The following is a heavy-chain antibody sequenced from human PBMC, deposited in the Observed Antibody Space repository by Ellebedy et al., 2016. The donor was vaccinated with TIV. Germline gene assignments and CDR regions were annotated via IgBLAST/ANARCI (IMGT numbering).Heavy chain of an antibody. CDR3: ARDIVVVPAAMASTYYYYYGMDV. Sequence: ASVKVSCXASGYTFTSYYMHWVRQAPGQGLEWMGIINPSGGSTSYAQKFQGRVTMTRDTSTSTAYMELRSLRSDDTAVYYCARDIVVVPAAMASTYYYYYGMDVWGQGTTVTVSS. V-gene: IGHV1-46*01. J-gene: IGHJ6*02. D-gene: IGHD2-2*01. CDR1: GYTFTSYY. CDR2: INPSGGST.